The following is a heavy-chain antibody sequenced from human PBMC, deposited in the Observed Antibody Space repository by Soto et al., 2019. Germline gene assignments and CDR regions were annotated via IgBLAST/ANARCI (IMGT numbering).Heavy chain of an antibody. J-gene: IGHJ6*02. CDR1: GGSISSYY. CDR2: IYYSGST. CDR3: ASSNIAAAGFYYYGMDV. V-gene: IGHV4-59*01. D-gene: IGHD6-13*01. Sequence: SETLSLTCTVSGGSISSYYGSWIRQPPGKGLEWIGYIYYSGSTNYNPSLKSRVTISVDTSKNQFSLKLSSVTAADTAVYYCASSNIAAAGFYYYGMDVWGQGTTVTVSS.